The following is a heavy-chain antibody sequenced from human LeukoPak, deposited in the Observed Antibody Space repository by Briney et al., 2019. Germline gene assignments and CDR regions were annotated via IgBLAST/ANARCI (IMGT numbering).Heavy chain of an antibody. CDR2: IYSSGST. V-gene: IGHV4-61*02. J-gene: IGHJ5*02. CDR1: GGSISSGSYY. CDR3: ARGQARLSWFDP. D-gene: IGHD6-19*01. Sequence: PSETLSLTCTVSGGSISSGSYYWSWIRQPAGKGLEWIGRIYSSGSTNYNPSLKSRVTISLDTSKNQFSLKLSSVTAADTAVYYCARGQARLSWFDPWGQGTLVTVSS.